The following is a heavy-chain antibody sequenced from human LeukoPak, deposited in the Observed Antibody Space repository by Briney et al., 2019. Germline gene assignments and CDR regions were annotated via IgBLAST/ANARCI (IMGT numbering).Heavy chain of an antibody. V-gene: IGHV4-30-4*02. CDR1: GVSISSGDYY. CDR2: IYYSGST. Sequence: SETLSLTCTVSGVSISSGDYYWSWIRQPPGKGLEWIGYIYYSGSTYYNPSLKSRITISVDTSKNQFSLKLSSVAAADTAVYYCARAPPRGDWFDPWGQGTLVTVSS. J-gene: IGHJ5*02. CDR3: ARAPPRGDWFDP.